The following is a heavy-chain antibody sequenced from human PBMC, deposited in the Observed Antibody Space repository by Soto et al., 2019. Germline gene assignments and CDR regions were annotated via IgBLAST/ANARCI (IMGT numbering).Heavy chain of an antibody. J-gene: IGHJ4*02. CDR3: ARRGFWSGYFFDY. CDR2: IYYSGST. V-gene: IGHV4-59*08. D-gene: IGHD3-3*01. Sequence: QVQLQESGPGLVKPSETLSLTCTVSGGSISSYYWSWIRQPPGKGLEWIGYIYYSGSTNYNPSLKSRVTISVDTSKNQFSLKLSSVTAADTAVYYCARRGFWSGYFFDYWGQGTLVTVSS. CDR1: GGSISSYY.